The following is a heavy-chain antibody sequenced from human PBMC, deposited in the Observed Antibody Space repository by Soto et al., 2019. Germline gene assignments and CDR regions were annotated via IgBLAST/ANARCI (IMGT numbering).Heavy chain of an antibody. V-gene: IGHV3-30-3*01. CDR2: ISYDGSNK. Sequence: QVQLVESGGGVVQPGRSLRLSCAASGFTFSSYAMHWVRQAPGKGLEWVAVISYDGSNKYYADSVKGRFTISRDNSKNTLYLQMNSLRAEDTAVYYCARDGTLYGQLVSEYYFDYWGQGTLVTVSS. CDR1: GFTFSSYA. CDR3: ARDGTLYGQLVSEYYFDY. J-gene: IGHJ4*02. D-gene: IGHD6-6*01.